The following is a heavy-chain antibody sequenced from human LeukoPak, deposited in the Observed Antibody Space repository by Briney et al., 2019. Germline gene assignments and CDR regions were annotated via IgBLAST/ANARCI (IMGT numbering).Heavy chain of an antibody. CDR2: IYYSGST. V-gene: IGHV4-59*01. CDR1: GGSISSFY. D-gene: IGHD3-10*01. CDR3: ARGGYYGSGNDFRFDP. Sequence: SETLSLTCTVSGGSISSFYWSWIRQPPGKGLERIGYIYYSGSTNYKPSLKSRVTISVDTSKNQFSLKLSSVTAADTAVYYCARGGYYGSGNDFRFDPWGQGTLVTVSS. J-gene: IGHJ5*02.